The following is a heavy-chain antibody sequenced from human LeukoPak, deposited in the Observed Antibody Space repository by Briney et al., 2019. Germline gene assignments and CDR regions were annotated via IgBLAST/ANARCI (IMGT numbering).Heavy chain of an antibody. V-gene: IGHV4-59*01. Sequence: SETLSLTCTVSGGSISSYYWSWIRQPPGKGLEWIGYIYYSGSTNYNPSLKSRVTISVDTSKNQFSLRLSSVTAAETAVYSCARIDTGYYYDSSAPSNWFDPWGQGTLVTVSS. J-gene: IGHJ5*02. CDR2: IYYSGST. CDR3: ARIDTGYYYDSSAPSNWFDP. D-gene: IGHD3-22*01. CDR1: GGSISSYY.